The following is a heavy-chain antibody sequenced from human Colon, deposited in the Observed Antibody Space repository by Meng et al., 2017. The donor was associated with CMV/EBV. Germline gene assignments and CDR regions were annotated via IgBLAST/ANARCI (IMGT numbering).Heavy chain of an antibody. J-gene: IGHJ6*02. V-gene: IGHV3-48*03. CDR2: ISDTGHTL. Sequence: GESLKISCAASKSTVSSNEMNWVRQAPGKGLEWVSYISDTGHTLYYADSVRGRFTVSRDNAKSSLYLEMQSLRVEDTAVYYCARVGGNSDMDVWGQGTTVTVSS. CDR3: ARVGGNSDMDV. CDR1: KSTVSSNE. D-gene: IGHD4-23*01.